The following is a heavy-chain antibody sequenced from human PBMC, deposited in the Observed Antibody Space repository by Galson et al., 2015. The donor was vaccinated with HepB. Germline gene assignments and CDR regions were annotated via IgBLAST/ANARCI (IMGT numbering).Heavy chain of an antibody. D-gene: IGHD6-19*01. V-gene: IGHV3-30*02. CDR2: IRYDGSNK. Sequence: SLRLSCAASGFTFSSYGMHWVRQAPGKGLEWVAFIRYDGSNKYYADSVKGRFTISRDNSKNTLYLQMNSLRAEDTAVYYCAKSGSGWYGGFDYWGQGTLVTVSS. J-gene: IGHJ4*02. CDR1: GFTFSSYG. CDR3: AKSGSGWYGGFDY.